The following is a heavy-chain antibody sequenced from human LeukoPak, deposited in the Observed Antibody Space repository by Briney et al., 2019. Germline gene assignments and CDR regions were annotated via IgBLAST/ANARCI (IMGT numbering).Heavy chain of an antibody. CDR2: ISSSGSTI. J-gene: IGHJ6*03. CDR3: ARGVPKTSYYYYYMDV. Sequence: GGSLRLSCAASGFTFSSYEMNWVRQAPGKGLEWVSYISSSGSTIYYADSVKGRFTISRDNAKNSLYLQMNSLRAEDTAVYYCARGVPKTSYYYYYMDVWGKGTTVTVSS. CDR1: GFTFSSYE. D-gene: IGHD4-11*01. V-gene: IGHV3-48*03.